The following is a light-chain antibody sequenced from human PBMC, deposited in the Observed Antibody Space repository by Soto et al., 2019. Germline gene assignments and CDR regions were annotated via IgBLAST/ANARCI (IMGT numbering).Light chain of an antibody. Sequence: DIQLTQSPSSLSASVGDRVTITCRASQSISNSLNWYQQKPGKAPNLLIYGTSDLQSGVPSRFSGSGSGTEFTLTISSLQRDDFAPYYCQKSHSSSWTFGQGTQV. J-gene: IGKJ1*01. CDR1: QSISNS. CDR2: GTS. V-gene: IGKV1-39*01. CDR3: QKSHSSSWT.